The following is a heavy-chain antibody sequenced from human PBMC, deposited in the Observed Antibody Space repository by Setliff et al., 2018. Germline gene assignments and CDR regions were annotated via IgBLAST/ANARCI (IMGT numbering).Heavy chain of an antibody. CDR2: IVVASGNT. Sequence: SVKVSCKASGFTFTSSAVQWVRQARGQRLEWIGWIVVASGNTNYAQKFQERVTIATDMSTSTAYMELSSLRSEDTAVYYCASGYYDSSGYLPFDYWGQGTLVTVSS. J-gene: IGHJ4*02. V-gene: IGHV1-58*01. CDR3: ASGYYDSSGYLPFDY. CDR1: GFTFTSSA. D-gene: IGHD3-22*01.